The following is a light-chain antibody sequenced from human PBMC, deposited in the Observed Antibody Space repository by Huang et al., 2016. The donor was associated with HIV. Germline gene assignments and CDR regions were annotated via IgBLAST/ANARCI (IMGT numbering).Light chain of an antibody. Sequence: EIVLTQSPATLSLSPGERVALSCRASQNIKNELSGYQKRPGQAPRLLISNASNRATGIPARFSGSGSGTDFTLTISSLEPEDFVVYFCQQRTNWPPGYTFGQGTKL. CDR3: QQRTNWPPGYT. CDR2: NAS. CDR1: QNIKNE. J-gene: IGKJ2*01. V-gene: IGKV3-11*01.